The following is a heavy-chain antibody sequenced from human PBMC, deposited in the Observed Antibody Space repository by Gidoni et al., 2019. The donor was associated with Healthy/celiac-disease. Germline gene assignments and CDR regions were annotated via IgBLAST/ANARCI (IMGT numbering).Heavy chain of an antibody. J-gene: IGHJ4*02. CDR1: GFTFGDYA. D-gene: IGHD6-13*01. CDR2: IRSKAYGGTT. Sequence: EVQLVESGGGLVQPGRSLRLSCTASGFTFGDYALSWFRQAPGKGLEWVGFIRSKAYGGTTEYAASVKGRFTISRDDSKSIAYLQMNSLKTEDTAVYYCTRVWVAAAGTGWSGFDYWGQGTLVTVSS. V-gene: IGHV3-49*03. CDR3: TRVWVAAAGTGWSGFDY.